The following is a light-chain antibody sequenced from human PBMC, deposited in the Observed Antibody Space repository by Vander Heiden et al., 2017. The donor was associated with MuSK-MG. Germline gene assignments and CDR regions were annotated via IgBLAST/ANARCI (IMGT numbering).Light chain of an antibody. CDR1: QSLRHSGGKTY. CDR2: EVS. CDR3: RQSIQPPRT. J-gene: IGKJ1*01. Sequence: DIVMTQTPLSLSVTPGHTASISCTSSQSLRHSGGKTYLHWYLQKPGKPPQLLIYEVSNRFSGVPDRFSGSGSGTDFTLKISRVEAEDVGVYYCRQSIQPPRTFGQGTKVEIK. V-gene: IGKV2D-29*01.